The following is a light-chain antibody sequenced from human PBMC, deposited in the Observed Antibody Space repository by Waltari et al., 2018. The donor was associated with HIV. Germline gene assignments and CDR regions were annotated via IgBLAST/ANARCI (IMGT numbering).Light chain of an antibody. CDR2: EVT. CDR3: SSYSSTNTLGV. J-gene: IGLJ3*02. Sequence: QSALTQPASVSGSPGQSITISCTGASSDVGGYNYVPWYQHHPGKAPKLIIYEVTNRPSGVSNRFSGSKSGNTASLTISGLQPEDEADYYCSSYSSTNTLGVFGGGTILTVL. V-gene: IGLV2-14*01. CDR1: SSDVGGYNY.